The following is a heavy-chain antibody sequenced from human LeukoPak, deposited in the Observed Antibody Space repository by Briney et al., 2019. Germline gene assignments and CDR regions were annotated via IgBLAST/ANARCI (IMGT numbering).Heavy chain of an antibody. V-gene: IGHV1-18*01. Sequence: ASVKVSCKASGYTFISYSLTWVRQAPGQGLEWMGWISPYSGNTNYAENFQDRVTLTTDTSTGTAYMELRSLRSDDTAVYYCARGGGSYSRQYFDLWGRGTLVTVSS. J-gene: IGHJ2*01. CDR1: GYTFISYS. CDR3: ARGGGSYSRQYFDL. CDR2: ISPYSGNT. D-gene: IGHD1-26*01.